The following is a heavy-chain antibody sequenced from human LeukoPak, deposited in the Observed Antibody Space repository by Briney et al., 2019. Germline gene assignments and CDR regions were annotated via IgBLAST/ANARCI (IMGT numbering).Heavy chain of an antibody. V-gene: IGHV4-4*09. CDR1: GGSTSSYY. J-gene: IGHJ6*03. CDR3: ARHAPYYDFWSGYRPDYYYYYYMDV. Sequence: SETLSLTCTVSGGSTSSYYWSWIRQPPGKGLEWIGYIYTSGSTNYNPSLKSRVTISVDTSKNQFSLKLSSVTAADTAVYYCARHAPYYDFWSGYRPDYYYYYYMDVWGKGTTVTVSS. D-gene: IGHD3-3*01. CDR2: IYTSGST.